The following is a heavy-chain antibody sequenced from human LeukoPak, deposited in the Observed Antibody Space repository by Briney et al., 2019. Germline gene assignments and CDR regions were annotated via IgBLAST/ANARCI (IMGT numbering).Heavy chain of an antibody. CDR3: ARAPASWASSRLPYDY. D-gene: IGHD6-13*01. J-gene: IGHJ4*02. Sequence: PGGSLRLSCAASGFTFDDYGMSWVRQAPGKGLEWVSDINWNGGSTGYADSVKGRFTISRDNAKNSLYLQMNSLRAEDTALYYCARAPASWASSRLPYDYWGQGTLVTVSS. V-gene: IGHV3-20*04. CDR1: GFTFDDYG. CDR2: INWNGGST.